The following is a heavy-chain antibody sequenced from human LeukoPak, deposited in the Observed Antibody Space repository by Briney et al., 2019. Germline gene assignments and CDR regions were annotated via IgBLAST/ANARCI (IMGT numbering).Heavy chain of an antibody. D-gene: IGHD3-16*01. J-gene: IGHJ4*02. CDR1: GYTFTGYY. V-gene: IGHV1-2*06. CDR3: ASLSVGGNRNY. CDR2: INPNSGGT. Sequence: ASVKVSCKASGYTFTGYYMHWVRQAPGQGLEWTRRINPNSGGTNYAQKFQGRVTMTRDTSISTAYMELSRLRSDDTAVYYCASLSVGGNRNYWGQGTLVTVSS.